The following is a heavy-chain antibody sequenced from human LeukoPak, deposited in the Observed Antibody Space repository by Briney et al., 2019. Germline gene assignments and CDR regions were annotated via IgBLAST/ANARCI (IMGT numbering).Heavy chain of an antibody. D-gene: IGHD3-9*01. CDR2: IYSGGST. CDR1: GLTVNTNY. J-gene: IGHJ5*02. V-gene: IGHV3-66*01. Sequence: GGSLRLSCAASGLTVNTNYMSWVRQAPGRGLEWVSVIYSGGSTRYADSVKGRFTISRDDSKNTLYLQMKSLRVEDTAIYYCARDQGQYFDPLRLDPWGQGTLVTVSS. CDR3: ARDQGQYFDPLRLDP.